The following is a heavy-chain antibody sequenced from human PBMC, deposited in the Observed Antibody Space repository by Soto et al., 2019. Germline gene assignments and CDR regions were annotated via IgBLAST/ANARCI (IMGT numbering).Heavy chain of an antibody. J-gene: IGHJ4*02. Sequence: SETLSLTCTVSGDSISTFYWGWMRQSPGKELEWIGYVYYTGSTNYNPSLKSRVTISVDRSKNQFSLKLTSANAADTAVYYCTRGRTVRNYADDSSDYFYFFDYWGQGTQVTV. CDR3: TRGRTVRNYADDSSDYFYFFDY. V-gene: IGHV4-59*01. CDR2: VYYTGST. CDR1: GDSISTFY. D-gene: IGHD3-22*01.